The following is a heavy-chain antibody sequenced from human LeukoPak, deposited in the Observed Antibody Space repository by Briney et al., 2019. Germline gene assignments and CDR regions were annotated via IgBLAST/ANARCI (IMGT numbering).Heavy chain of an antibody. J-gene: IGHJ4*02. CDR3: AKDPSYGILTGYFHY. V-gene: IGHV3-30*18. Sequence: GRSLRLSCAASGFTFSTYGMHWVRQAPGKGLEWVALISYDGGNEYYADSVKGRFTISRDNSKNTLYLQMNSLRTEDTAVYYCAKDPSYGILTGYFHYWGQGTLVTVSS. CDR1: GFTFSTYG. CDR2: ISYDGGNE. D-gene: IGHD3-9*01.